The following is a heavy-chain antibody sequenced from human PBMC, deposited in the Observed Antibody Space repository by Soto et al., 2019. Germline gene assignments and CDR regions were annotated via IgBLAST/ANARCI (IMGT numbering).Heavy chain of an antibody. CDR3: ARGMYYDFWSGYYPEENYYYGMDV. CDR2: IYYSGST. V-gene: IGHV4-31*03. D-gene: IGHD3-3*01. J-gene: IGHJ6*02. CDR1: GGSISSGGYY. Sequence: QVQLQESGPGLVKPSQTLSLTCTVSGGSISSGGYYWSWIRQHPGKGLEWIGYIYYSGSTYYNPSLKSRVTISVDTFKNQFSLKLSSVTAADTAVYYCARGMYYDFWSGYYPEENYYYGMDVWGQGTTVTVSS.